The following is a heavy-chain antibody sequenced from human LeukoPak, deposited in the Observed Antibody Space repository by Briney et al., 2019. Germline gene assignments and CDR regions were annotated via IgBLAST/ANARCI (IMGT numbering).Heavy chain of an antibody. Sequence: WGSLRLSCAASGFTFSSYAMSWVRQAPGKGLEWVAAISGSGGSTYYADSVKGRFTISRDNFKNTLYLQMNSLRAEDTAVYYCAKEVIVGVSFDYWGQGTLVTVSS. D-gene: IGHD1-26*01. V-gene: IGHV3-23*01. CDR3: AKEVIVGVSFDY. CDR1: GFTFSSYA. CDR2: ISGSGGST. J-gene: IGHJ4*02.